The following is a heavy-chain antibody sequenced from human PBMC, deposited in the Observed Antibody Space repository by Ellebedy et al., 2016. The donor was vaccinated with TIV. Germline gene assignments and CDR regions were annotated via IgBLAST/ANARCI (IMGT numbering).Heavy chain of an antibody. J-gene: IGHJ1*01. CDR3: ARGYDSSGSPTVRYFQH. CDR1: GYTFTSYD. Sequence: ASVKVSCKASGYTFTSYDINWVRQATGQGLEWMGWMNPNSGNTAYAQKFQGRITMTRNTSITTAYMELSSLRSEDMAVYYCARGYDSSGSPTVRYFQHWGQGTLVTVSS. V-gene: IGHV1-8*01. CDR2: MNPNSGNT. D-gene: IGHD3-22*01.